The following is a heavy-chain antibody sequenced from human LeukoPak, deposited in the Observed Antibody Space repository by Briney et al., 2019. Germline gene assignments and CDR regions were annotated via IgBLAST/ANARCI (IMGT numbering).Heavy chain of an antibody. Sequence: ASETLSLTCTVSGYSISSGYYWGWIRQPPGKGLEWIGYIYYSGSTNYNPSLKSRVTISVDTSKNQFSLKLSSVTAADTAVYYCAHCSSTSCYVVDIWGQGTMVTVSS. CDR3: AHCSSTSCYVVDI. CDR1: GYSISSGYY. CDR2: IYYSGST. V-gene: IGHV4-61*01. J-gene: IGHJ3*02. D-gene: IGHD2-2*01.